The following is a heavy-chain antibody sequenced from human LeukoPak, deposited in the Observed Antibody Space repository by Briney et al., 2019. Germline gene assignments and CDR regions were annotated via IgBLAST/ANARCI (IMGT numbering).Heavy chain of an antibody. CDR3: ARGAIVGTVYYFDS. V-gene: IGHV3-20*04. CDR1: GFTFDDYG. J-gene: IGHJ4*02. D-gene: IGHD1-26*01. CDR2: INWNGGST. Sequence: GGSLRLSCAASGFTFDDYGMSWVRQAPGKGLEWVSGINWNGGSTGYADSVKGRFTISGDDSKKSVYLQMNSLRADDTAVYYCARGAIVGTVYYFDSWGQGTLVTVSS.